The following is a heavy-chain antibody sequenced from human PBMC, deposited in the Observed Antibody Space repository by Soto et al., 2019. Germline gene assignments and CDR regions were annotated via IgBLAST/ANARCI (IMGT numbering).Heavy chain of an antibody. CDR3: ATTGGDWPHYFDY. CDR1: GYTFTTYG. V-gene: IGHV1-18*01. J-gene: IGHJ4*02. Sequence: QVQLVQSGAEVKKPGASVKVSCKASGYTFTTYGISWVRQAPGQGLEWMGWISAYDGNTNYAQKLQARVTMTTDTSTSTASMELRSLRSEDTAVYFCATTGGDWPHYFDYWGQGTLVTVSS. D-gene: IGHD3-16*01. CDR2: ISAYDGNT.